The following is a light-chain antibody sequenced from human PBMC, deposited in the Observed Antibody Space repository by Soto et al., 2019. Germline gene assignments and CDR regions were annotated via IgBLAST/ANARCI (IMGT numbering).Light chain of an antibody. V-gene: IGKV3-15*01. CDR2: GAS. J-gene: IGKJ1*01. Sequence: EIVLTQSPGTLSLSPGERATLSCRASQSVSSSCLAWCQQKPGQAPRLLIYGASTRATGIPARFSGSGSGTEFTLTISSLQSEDFAVYYCQQYNNWPGTFGQGTKVDIK. CDR1: QSVSSS. CDR3: QQYNNWPGT.